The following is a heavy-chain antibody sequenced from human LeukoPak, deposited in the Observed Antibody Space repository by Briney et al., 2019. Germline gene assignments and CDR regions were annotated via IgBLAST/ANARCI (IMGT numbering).Heavy chain of an antibody. CDR3: AAIRYFDWSRPQPFDY. J-gene: IGHJ4*02. CDR2: IIPIFGTA. D-gene: IGHD3-9*01. Sequence: ASVKVSCKASGGTFSSYAISWVGQAPGQGLEWMGRIIPIFGTANYAQKFQGRVTITADESTSTAYMELSSLRSEDTAVYYCAAIRYFDWSRPQPFDYWGQGTLVTVSS. V-gene: IGHV1-69*13. CDR1: GGTFSSYA.